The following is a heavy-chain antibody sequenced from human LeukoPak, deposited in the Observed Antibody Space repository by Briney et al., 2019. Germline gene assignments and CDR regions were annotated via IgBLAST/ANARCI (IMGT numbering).Heavy chain of an antibody. CDR1: GGSISSYY. V-gene: IGHV4-4*07. CDR2: IYTSGST. Sequence: PSETLSLTCTVSGGSISSYYWSWIRHPAGKGLEWIGRIYTSGSTNYNASLKSRVSMSVDTSKNQFSLKLSSVTAADTAVFYCARENSGSYREFDYWGQGTLVTVSS. CDR3: ARENSGSYREFDY. J-gene: IGHJ4*02. D-gene: IGHD1-26*01.